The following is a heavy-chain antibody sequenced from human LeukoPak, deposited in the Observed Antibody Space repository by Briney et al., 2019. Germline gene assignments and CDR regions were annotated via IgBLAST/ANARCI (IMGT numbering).Heavy chain of an antibody. CDR1: GGSVSSGSYY. V-gene: IGHV4-61*01. CDR3: ARDRGYDYVWGSYRYIDY. Sequence: SETLSLTCTVSGGSVSSGSYYWSWIRQPPGKGLEWIGYIYYSGSTNYNPSLKSRVTISVDTSKNQFSLKLSSVTAADTAVYYCARDRGYDYVWGSYRYIDYWGRGTLVTVSS. D-gene: IGHD3-16*02. J-gene: IGHJ4*02. CDR2: IYYSGST.